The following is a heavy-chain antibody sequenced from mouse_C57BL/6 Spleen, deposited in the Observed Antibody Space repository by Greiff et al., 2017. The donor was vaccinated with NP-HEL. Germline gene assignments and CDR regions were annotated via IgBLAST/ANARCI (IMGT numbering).Heavy chain of an antibody. V-gene: IGHV5-16*01. D-gene: IGHD4-1*01. J-gene: IGHJ1*03. CDR1: GFTFSDYY. CDR2: INYDGSST. CDR3: ARDQDWDDWYFDG. Sequence: EVQRVESEGGLVQPGSSMKLSCTASGFTFSDYYMAWVRQVPEKGLEWVANINYDGSSTYYLDSLKSRFIISRDNAKNILYLQMSSLKSEDTATDDCARDQDWDDWYFDGWGTGTTVTVSS.